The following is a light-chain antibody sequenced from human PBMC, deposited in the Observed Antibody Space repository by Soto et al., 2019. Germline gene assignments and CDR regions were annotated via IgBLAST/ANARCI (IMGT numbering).Light chain of an antibody. J-gene: IGKJ4*01. V-gene: IGKV1-5*03. Sequence: DTQMTQSPSTLSASAGDRVTITCRASQSISSWLAWYQHKPGKAPNLLIYKASSLESGVPSRFSGSGSGTEFTLTVSSLQPDDFATYYCQQYDSYPLTFGGGTKVDIK. CDR3: QQYDSYPLT. CDR1: QSISSW. CDR2: KAS.